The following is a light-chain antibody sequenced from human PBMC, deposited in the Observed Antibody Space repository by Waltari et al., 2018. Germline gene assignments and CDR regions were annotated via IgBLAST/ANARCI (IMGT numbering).Light chain of an antibody. V-gene: IGKV1-9*01. Sequence: DIQLTQSPSFLSASVGDRVTITCRASQGISSYLDWYQQKPGKAPKLLIYAASTLQSGVPSRFSGSRSGTEXTLTISSLQPEDXAXYYCQQLNSYPALTFGGGTKVEIK. CDR1: QGISSY. CDR2: AAS. J-gene: IGKJ4*01. CDR3: QQLNSYPALT.